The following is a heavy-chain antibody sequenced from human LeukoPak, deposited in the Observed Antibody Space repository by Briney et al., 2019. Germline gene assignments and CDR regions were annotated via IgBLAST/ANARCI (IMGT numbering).Heavy chain of an antibody. D-gene: IGHD6-13*01. J-gene: IGHJ6*03. CDR3: ARDLKGGSSSWYLYYYYYMDV. V-gene: IGHV4-38-2*02. CDR2: IYHSGST. CDR1: GYSISSGYY. Sequence: PSETLSLTCTVSGYSISSGYYWGWIRQPPGKGLEWIGSIYHSGSTYYNPSLKSRVTISVDTSKNQFSLKLSSVTAADTAVYYCARDLKGGSSSWYLYYYYYMDVWGKGTTVTVSS.